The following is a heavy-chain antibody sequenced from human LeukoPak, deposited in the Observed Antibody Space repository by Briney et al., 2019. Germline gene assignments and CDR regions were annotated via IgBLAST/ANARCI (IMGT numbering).Heavy chain of an antibody. V-gene: IGHV3-23*01. CDR3: AKELLLAYCGGDCQGGFDY. CDR2: ISGSGGST. Sequence: GGSLRLSCAASGFTFSSYAMSWVRQAPGKGLEWVSAISGSGGSTYYADSVKGRFTISRDNSKNTLYLQMNSLRAEDTAVYYCAKELLLAYCGGDCQGGFDYWGQGTLVTVSS. J-gene: IGHJ4*02. D-gene: IGHD2-21*02. CDR1: GFTFSSYA.